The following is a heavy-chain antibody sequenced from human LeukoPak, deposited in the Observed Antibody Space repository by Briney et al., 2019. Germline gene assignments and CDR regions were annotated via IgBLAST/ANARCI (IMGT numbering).Heavy chain of an antibody. V-gene: IGHV4-59*01. CDR2: IYYSGST. CDR3: ARSRLGGYCSGGSCYGWFDP. CDR1: GGSSSSYY. Sequence: SETLSLTCTVSGGSSSSYYWSWIRQPPGKGLEWMGYIYYSGSTNYNPSLKSRVTISVDTSKNQFSLKLSSVTAADTAVYYCARSRLGGYCSGGSCYGWFDPWGQGTLVTVSS. J-gene: IGHJ5*02. D-gene: IGHD2-15*01.